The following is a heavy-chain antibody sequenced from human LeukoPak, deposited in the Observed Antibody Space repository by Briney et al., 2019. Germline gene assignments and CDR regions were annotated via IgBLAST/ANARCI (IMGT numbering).Heavy chain of an antibody. J-gene: IGHJ6*02. CDR1: GFTFSSYG. CDR2: ISYDGSNK. V-gene: IGHV3-30*18. CDR3: AKGKMDV. Sequence: GESLRLSCAASGFTFSSYGMHWVRQAPGKGLEWVAVISYDGSNKYYADSVKGRFTISRDNSKNTLYLQMNSLRAEDTAVYYCAKGKMDVWGQGTTVTVSS.